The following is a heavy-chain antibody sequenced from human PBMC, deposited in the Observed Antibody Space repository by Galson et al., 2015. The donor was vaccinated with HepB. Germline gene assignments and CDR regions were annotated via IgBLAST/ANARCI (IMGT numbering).Heavy chain of an antibody. V-gene: IGHV3-30-3*01. CDR2: ISYDGSNK. CDR1: GFTFSSYA. J-gene: IGHJ4*01. D-gene: IGHD2-2*01. Sequence: SLRLSCAASGFTFSSYAMHWVRQAPGKGLEWVAVISYDGSNKYYADSVKGRFTISRDNSKNTLYLQMNSLRAEDTAVYYCAKDTSTDRPFDYFDYWGQGTLVTVSS. CDR3: AKDTSTDRPFDYFDY.